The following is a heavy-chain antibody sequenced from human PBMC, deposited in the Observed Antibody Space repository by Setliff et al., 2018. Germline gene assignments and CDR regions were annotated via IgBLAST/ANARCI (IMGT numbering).Heavy chain of an antibody. D-gene: IGHD2-15*01. V-gene: IGHV3-30*03. Sequence: GGSLRLSCVASGFVFRSFGMYWVRQAPGKGLEWVAAISFDGSDQYYADSVKGRFTSSRDNSNSKGCLQMNSLRPEDTAVYYCSRTCSGSGCYAGLESWGKGTTVTVSS. CDR3: SRTCSGSGCYAGLES. CDR1: GFVFRSFG. J-gene: IGHJ6*04. CDR2: ISFDGSDQ.